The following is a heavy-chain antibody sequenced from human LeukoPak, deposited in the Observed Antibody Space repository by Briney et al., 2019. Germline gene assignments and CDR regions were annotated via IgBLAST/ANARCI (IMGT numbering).Heavy chain of an antibody. CDR2: INPNSGGT. V-gene: IGHV1-2*04. Sequence: GASVKVSCKASGYTFTGYYMHWVRQAPGQGLEWMGWINPNSGGTNYAQKFQGWVTMTRDTSISTAYMELGRLRSDDTAVYYCARGLGYDILTGYDYWGQGTLVTVSS. CDR1: GYTFTGYY. J-gene: IGHJ4*02. CDR3: ARGLGYDILTGYDY. D-gene: IGHD3-9*01.